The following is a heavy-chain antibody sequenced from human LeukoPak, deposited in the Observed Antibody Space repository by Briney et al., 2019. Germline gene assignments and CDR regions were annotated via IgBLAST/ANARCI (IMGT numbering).Heavy chain of an antibody. CDR2: IIPIFGTA. CDR3: ARHTNYGDSAFDY. V-gene: IGHV1-69*13. J-gene: IGHJ4*02. CDR1: GGTFSSYA. Sequence: ASVKVSCKASGGTFSSYAISWVRQAPGQGLEWMGGIIPIFGTANYAQKFQGRVTITADESTSTAYMELSSLRSEDTAVYYCARHTNYGDSAFDYWGQGTLVTVSS. D-gene: IGHD4-17*01.